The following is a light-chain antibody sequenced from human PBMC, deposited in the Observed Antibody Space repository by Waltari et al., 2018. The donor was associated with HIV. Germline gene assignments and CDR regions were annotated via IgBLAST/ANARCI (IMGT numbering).Light chain of an antibody. CDR1: SSNIGARYD. CDR3: QSYDSSLSGYVV. J-gene: IGLJ2*01. CDR2: RNN. Sequence: QSVLTQPPSVSGAPGLRVTISCTGSSSNIGARYDVHWYQHLPGTAPKLLIYRNNTRPSGVPDRFAGSMSGTSASLSITGLQAEDEADYYCQSYDSSLSGYVVFGGGTKLTVL. V-gene: IGLV1-40*01.